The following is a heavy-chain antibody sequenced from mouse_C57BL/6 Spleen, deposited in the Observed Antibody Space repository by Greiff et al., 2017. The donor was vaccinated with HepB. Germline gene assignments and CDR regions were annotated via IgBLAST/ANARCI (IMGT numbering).Heavy chain of an antibody. V-gene: IGHV1-5*01. J-gene: IGHJ4*01. Sequence: EVQLQQSGTVLARPGASVKMSCKTSGYTFSRYWMHWVKQRPGQGLEWIGAIYSGNSDTSYNQKFKGKAKLTAVTSASTAYMELSSLTNEDSAVYYCTRFDYDPYYAMDYWGQGTSVTVSS. D-gene: IGHD2-4*01. CDR3: TRFDYDPYYAMDY. CDR1: GYTFSRYW. CDR2: IYSGNSDT.